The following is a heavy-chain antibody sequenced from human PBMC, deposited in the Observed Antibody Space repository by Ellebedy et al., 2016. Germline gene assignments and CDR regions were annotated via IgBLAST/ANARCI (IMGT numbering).Heavy chain of an antibody. J-gene: IGHJ4*02. CDR2: ISSSSSYI. CDR3: ARDSGLFDY. Sequence: GESLKISXAASGFTVSSNYMNWVRQAPGKGLEWVSSISSSSSYIYYADSVKGRFTISRDNAKNSLYLQMNSLRAEDTAVYYCARDSGLFDYWGQGTLVTVSS. CDR1: GFTVSSNY. D-gene: IGHD5-12*01. V-gene: IGHV3-21*01.